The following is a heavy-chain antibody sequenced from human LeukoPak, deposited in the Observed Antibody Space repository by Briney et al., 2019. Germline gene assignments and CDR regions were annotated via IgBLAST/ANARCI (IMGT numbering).Heavy chain of an antibody. CDR1: GASISSTSYC. D-gene: IGHD6-13*01. CDR3: ARDGEVHSSNWYYFDS. CDR2: IHTSGST. J-gene: IGHJ4*02. Sequence: PSETLSLTCTVSGASISSTSYCWGWIRQPAGKGLEWIGHIHTSGSTNYNPSLKSRVTISVDTSKNQFSLKLSSVTAEDTAVYYCARDGEVHSSNWYYFDSWGQGTLVTVSS. V-gene: IGHV4-61*09.